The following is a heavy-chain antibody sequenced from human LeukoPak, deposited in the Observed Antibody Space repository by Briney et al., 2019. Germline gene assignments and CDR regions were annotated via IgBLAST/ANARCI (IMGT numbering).Heavy chain of an antibody. CDR2: ISSSGSTI. V-gene: IGHV3-48*03. Sequence: GGSLRLSCAASGFTFSSYEMNWVRQAPGKGLEWVSYISSSGSTIYYADSVKGRFTISRDNAKNSLYLRMNSLRAEDTAVYYCARVPDYGDYGGFDYWGQGTLVTVSS. CDR3: ARVPDYGDYGGFDY. D-gene: IGHD4-17*01. CDR1: GFTFSSYE. J-gene: IGHJ4*02.